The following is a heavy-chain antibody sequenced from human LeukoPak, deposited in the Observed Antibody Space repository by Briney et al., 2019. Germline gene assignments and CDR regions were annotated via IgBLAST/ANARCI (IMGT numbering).Heavy chain of an antibody. CDR3: ATTRVDYGAGEFDY. D-gene: IGHD4-17*01. V-gene: IGHV5-51*01. CDR1: GYSFTSYW. CDR2: IYPGDSDT. Sequence: GESLKISCKASGYSFTSYWIGWVRQMPGKGLEWMGIIYPGDSDTTYSPSFQGQVTISADKSISTAYLQWSSLRASEPAMYYCATTRVDYGAGEFDYWGQGTLVTVSS. J-gene: IGHJ4*02.